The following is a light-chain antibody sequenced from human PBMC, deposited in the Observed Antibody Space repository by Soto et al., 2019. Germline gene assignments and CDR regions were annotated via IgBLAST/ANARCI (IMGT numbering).Light chain of an antibody. V-gene: IGKV1-5*03. CDR3: QQYNSS. CDR1: QSISNW. Sequence: DTQMTQSPSTLSASVGDRVTMTCRASQSISNWLAWYQQKPGKAPKLLIYKASSFESGVPSRFSGSGSGTEFTLTISSLQPDDFATYYCQQYNSSFGQGTKVEIK. CDR2: KAS. J-gene: IGKJ2*01.